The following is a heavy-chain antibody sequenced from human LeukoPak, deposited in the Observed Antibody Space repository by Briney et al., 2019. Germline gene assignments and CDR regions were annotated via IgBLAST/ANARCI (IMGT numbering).Heavy chain of an antibody. J-gene: IGHJ3*02. V-gene: IGHV3-23*01. CDR3: AKGSSGWYEGAFDI. CDR2: INSGGGKT. Sequence: PGGSLRLSCAASGFTFSSYAMSWVRQAPGKGLEWVSGINSGGGKTYYADSVRGRFTISRDNSKNTLYLQMNSLRAEDTAVYYCAKGSSGWYEGAFDIWGQGTMVTVSS. CDR1: GFTFSSYA. D-gene: IGHD6-19*01.